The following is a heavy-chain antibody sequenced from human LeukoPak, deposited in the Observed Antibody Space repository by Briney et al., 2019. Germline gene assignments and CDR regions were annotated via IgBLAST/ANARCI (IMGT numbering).Heavy chain of an antibody. Sequence: ASVKVSCKASGGTFSSYAISWVRQAPGQGLGWMGRIIPIFGTANYAQKFQGRVTITTDESTSTAYMELSSLRSEDTAVYYCARSLIPYYYGSGSYWFDPWGQGTLVTVSS. D-gene: IGHD3-10*01. CDR2: IIPIFGTA. CDR3: ARSLIPYYYGSGSYWFDP. CDR1: GGTFSSYA. J-gene: IGHJ5*02. V-gene: IGHV1-69*05.